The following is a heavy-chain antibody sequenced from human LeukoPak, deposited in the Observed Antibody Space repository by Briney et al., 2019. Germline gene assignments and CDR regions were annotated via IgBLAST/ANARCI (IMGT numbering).Heavy chain of an antibody. CDR1: GGTFSSYA. CDR3: ARDKAYYYDSCCYSDY. V-gene: IGHV1-69*05. Sequence: VASVKVSCKASGGTFSSYAISWVRQAPGQGLEWMGKIIPIFGTAHYAQKFQGRVTITTDESTSTAYMELSRVGAEDADVYYCARDKAYYYDSCCYSDYWGKGTLVTVAS. D-gene: IGHD3-22*01. CDR2: IIPIFGTA. J-gene: IGHJ4*02.